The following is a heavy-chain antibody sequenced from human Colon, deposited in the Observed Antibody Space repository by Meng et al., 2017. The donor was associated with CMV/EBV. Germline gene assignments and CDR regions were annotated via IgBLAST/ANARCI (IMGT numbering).Heavy chain of an antibody. CDR1: GFTFSSYT. D-gene: IGHD3-3*01. Sequence: GESLKISCATSGFTFSSYTMHWVRQAPGKGLEWVANIKQDGSEKYYVDSVKGRFTISRDNAKNSLYLQMNSLRAEDTAVYYCARVTQYYDFWSGYLSFDYWGQGTLVTVSS. CDR3: ARVTQYYDFWSGYLSFDY. V-gene: IGHV3-7*01. CDR2: IKQDGSEK. J-gene: IGHJ4*02.